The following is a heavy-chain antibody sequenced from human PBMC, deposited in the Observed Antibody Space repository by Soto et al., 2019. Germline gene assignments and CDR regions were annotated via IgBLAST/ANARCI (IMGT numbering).Heavy chain of an antibody. Sequence: PSETLSLTCTVSGGSISSGDYYWSWIRQPPGKGLEWIGYIYYSGSTYYNPSLKSRVTISVDTSKNQFSLKLSSVTAADTAVYYCARGVRGRGVNFDYWCQGTLVTVSS. CDR1: GGSISSGDYY. V-gene: IGHV4-30-4*01. D-gene: IGHD3-10*01. CDR2: IYYSGST. CDR3: ARGVRGRGVNFDY. J-gene: IGHJ4*02.